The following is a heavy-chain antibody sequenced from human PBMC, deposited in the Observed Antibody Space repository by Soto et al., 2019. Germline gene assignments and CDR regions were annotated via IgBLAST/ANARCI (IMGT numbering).Heavy chain of an antibody. V-gene: IGHV3-23*01. CDR3: AKAPGGSGSYYY. CDR1: GFTFSSYA. D-gene: IGHD3-10*01. CDR2: ISGSGGST. J-gene: IGHJ4*02. Sequence: GGSLRLSCAASGFTFSSYAMSWVRQAPGKGLEWVSAISGSGGSTYYADSVKGRFTISRDNSKSTLYLQMNSLRAEDTAVYYCAKAPGGSGSYYYWGQGTLVTVSS.